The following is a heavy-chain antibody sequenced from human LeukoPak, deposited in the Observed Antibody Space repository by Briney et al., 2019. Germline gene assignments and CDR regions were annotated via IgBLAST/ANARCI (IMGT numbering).Heavy chain of an antibody. J-gene: IGHJ3*02. CDR3: AREGKSDDAFDI. Sequence: QSGGSLRLSCAASGFTLDDYAMHWVRQAPGKGLEWVSGISWNSGNIDYADSVKGRFTISRDNAKNSLYLQMNSLRAEDMALYYCAREGKSDDAFDIWGQGTMVTVSS. V-gene: IGHV3-9*03. CDR1: GFTLDDYA. CDR2: ISWNSGNI.